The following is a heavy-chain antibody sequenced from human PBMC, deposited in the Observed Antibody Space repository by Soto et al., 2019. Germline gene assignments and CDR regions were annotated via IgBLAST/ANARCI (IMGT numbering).Heavy chain of an antibody. CDR1: GGYISSYY. J-gene: IGHJ3*02. D-gene: IGHD2-21*02. V-gene: IGHV4-59*01. CDR3: ARSYCGGDCYPTYDAFDI. CDR2: IYYSGST. Sequence: PSETLSHTCTVSGGYISSYYWSWIRQTPGKGLEWIGYIYYSGSTNYNPSLKSRVTISVDTSKNQFSLKLSSVTAADTAVYYCARSYCGGDCYPTYDAFDIWGQGTMVTVSS.